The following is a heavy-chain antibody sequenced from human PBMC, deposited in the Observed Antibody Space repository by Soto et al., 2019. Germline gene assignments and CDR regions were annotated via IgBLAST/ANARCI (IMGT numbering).Heavy chain of an antibody. CDR1: GFTFSSNW. D-gene: IGHD6-13*01. Sequence: EVQLVESGGGLVQPGGSLRLSCAASGFTFSSNWMNWVRQAPGKGLEWVATIKPDGSEQDHVESVKGRFTISRDNAKNSVHLQMNSLRAEDTAVYYCATVPWTAAASWGQGTLVTVSS. J-gene: IGHJ5*02. CDR3: ATVPWTAAAS. CDR2: IKPDGSEQ. V-gene: IGHV3-7*01.